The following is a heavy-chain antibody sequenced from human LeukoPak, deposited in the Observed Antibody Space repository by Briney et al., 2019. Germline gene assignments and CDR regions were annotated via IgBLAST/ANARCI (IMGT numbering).Heavy chain of an antibody. CDR3: ARSFDYYGSGSYPWCWFDP. Sequence: PSGTLSLTCAVSGDSLNTNTWWSWVRQPPGKGLEWTGEIFHSGSTNYHPSLESRLTISMDKSKNSFSLRLTSVTAADTAVYYCARSFDYYGSGSYPWCWFDPWGQGTLVTVSS. V-gene: IGHV4-4*02. CDR1: GDSLNTNTW. D-gene: IGHD3-10*01. CDR2: IFHSGST. J-gene: IGHJ5*02.